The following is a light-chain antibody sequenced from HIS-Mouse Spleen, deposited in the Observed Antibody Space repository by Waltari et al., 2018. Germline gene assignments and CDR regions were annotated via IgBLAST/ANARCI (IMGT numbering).Light chain of an antibody. Sequence: SYELTQPPSVSVSPGQTASITCSGNTLGDKYACWYQQKPGQSPVLFIYQVSKRPSGIPERFSGSNSGNTATLTISGTQAMDEADYYCQAWDSSTVVFGGGTKLTVL. CDR1: TLGDKY. J-gene: IGLJ2*01. CDR2: QVS. CDR3: QAWDSSTVV. V-gene: IGLV3-1*01.